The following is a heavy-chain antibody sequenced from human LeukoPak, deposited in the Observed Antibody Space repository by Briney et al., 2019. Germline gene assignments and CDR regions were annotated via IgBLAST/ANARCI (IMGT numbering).Heavy chain of an antibody. CDR3: AKDGYSSSWYRAF. D-gene: IGHD6-19*01. V-gene: IGHV1-18*01. CDR1: GYTFTSYG. J-gene: IGHJ4*02. Sequence: ASVKVSCKASGYTFTSYGITWVRQAPGQGLEWMGWIATHNDHTNYAQKFQGRVTMSTDTSTSTAYMELRSLRSEDTAVYYCAKDGYSSSWYRAFWGQGTLVTVSS. CDR2: IATHNDHT.